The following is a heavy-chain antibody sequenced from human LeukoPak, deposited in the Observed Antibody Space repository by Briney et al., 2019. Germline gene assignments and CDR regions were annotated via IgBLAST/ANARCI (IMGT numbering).Heavy chain of an antibody. D-gene: IGHD6-13*01. CDR3: AKDRGSSSWGRFDI. CDR2: ISWNSGSI. J-gene: IGHJ3*02. CDR1: GFTFDDYA. Sequence: GGSLRLSCAASGFTFDDYAMHWVRQAPGKSLEWVSGISWNSGSIGYADSVKGRFTISRDNAKNSLYLQMNSLRAEDTALYYCAKDRGSSSWGRFDIWGQGTMVTVSS. V-gene: IGHV3-9*01.